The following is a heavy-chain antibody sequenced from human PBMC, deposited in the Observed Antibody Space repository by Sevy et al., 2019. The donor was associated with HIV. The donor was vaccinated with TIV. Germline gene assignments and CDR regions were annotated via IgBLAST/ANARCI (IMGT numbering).Heavy chain of an antibody. V-gene: IGHV4-30-4*01. CDR2: IYYSGST. D-gene: IGHD5-12*01. CDR3: ARDLGVATIDNWFDP. J-gene: IGHJ5*02. CDR1: GGSISSGDYY. Sequence: SETLSLTCTVSGGSISSGDYYWSWIRQPPGKGLEWIGYIYYSGSTYYNPSLKSRVTISVDTSKNQFSLKLSSVTAADTAVYYCARDLGVATIDNWFDPWGQGTLVTVS.